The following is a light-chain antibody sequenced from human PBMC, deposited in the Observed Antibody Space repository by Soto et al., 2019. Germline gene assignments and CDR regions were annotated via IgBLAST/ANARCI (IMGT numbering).Light chain of an antibody. CDR1: SSDVGGYNY. V-gene: IGLV2-8*01. CDR3: SSYAGSHNLV. Sequence: QSALTQPPSASGSPGQSVTISCTGTSSDVGGYNYVSWYRQYPDKAPKLMIFEVSKRPSGVPDRFSGSKSGNTASLTVSGLQAEDEADYYCSSYAGSHNLVFGGGTKLTVL. J-gene: IGLJ2*01. CDR2: EVS.